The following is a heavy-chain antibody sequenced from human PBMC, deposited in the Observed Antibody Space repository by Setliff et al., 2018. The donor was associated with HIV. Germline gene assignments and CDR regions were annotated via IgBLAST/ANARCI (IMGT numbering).Heavy chain of an antibody. D-gene: IGHD1-1*01. CDR1: GASINTNDYS. CDR3: ARGGDAYKLGNF. J-gene: IGHJ4*02. CDR2: IYHGGIA. Sequence: LSLTCTVSGASINTNDYSWTWIRQSPGEALEWIGGIYHGGIAYYNPSLESLLTISVDKPKNQFSLMVSSVTDADTAIYFCARGGDAYKLGNFWGQGTLVTVSS. V-gene: IGHV4-30-4*08.